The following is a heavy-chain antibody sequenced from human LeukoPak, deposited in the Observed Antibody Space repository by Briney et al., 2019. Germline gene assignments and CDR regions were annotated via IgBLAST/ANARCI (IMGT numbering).Heavy chain of an antibody. CDR1: GFTFSSYD. CDR3: ARDPGGSSPYFDY. Sequence: GGSLRLSCAASGFTFSSYDMHWVRQATGKGLEWVSAIGTAGDPYYPGSVKGRFTISRENAKNSLYLQMNSLRDEDTAVYYCARDPGGSSPYFDYWGQGTLVTVSS. D-gene: IGHD6-13*01. CDR2: IGTAGDP. J-gene: IGHJ4*02. V-gene: IGHV3-13*05.